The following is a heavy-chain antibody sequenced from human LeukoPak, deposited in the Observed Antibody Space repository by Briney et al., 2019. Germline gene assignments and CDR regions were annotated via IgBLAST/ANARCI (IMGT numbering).Heavy chain of an antibody. CDR3: ARDGAAAGQVY. J-gene: IGHJ4*02. D-gene: IGHD6-13*01. CDR1: GFTFSSYS. V-gene: IGHV3-21*01. CDR2: ISSSSSYI. Sequence: GGSLRLSCAASGFTFSSYSMNWVRQAPGKGLEGVSSISSSSSYIYYADSVKGRFPISRDNAKNSLYLQMNSLRAEDTAVYYCARDGAAAGQVYWGQGTLVTVSS.